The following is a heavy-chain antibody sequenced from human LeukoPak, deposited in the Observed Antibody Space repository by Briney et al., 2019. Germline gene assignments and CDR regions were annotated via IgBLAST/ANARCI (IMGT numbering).Heavy chain of an antibody. Sequence: PGGSLRLSCAASGCTFSSYWMNWVRQAPGKGLVWVSRINSDGSSTSYADSVKGRFTISRDNAKNTLYLQMNSLRAEDTAVYYCARDTPRAYYYDSSGSREDYWGQGTLVTVSS. CDR3: ARDTPRAYYYDSSGSREDY. J-gene: IGHJ4*02. CDR2: INSDGSST. V-gene: IGHV3-74*01. CDR1: GCTFSSYW. D-gene: IGHD3-22*01.